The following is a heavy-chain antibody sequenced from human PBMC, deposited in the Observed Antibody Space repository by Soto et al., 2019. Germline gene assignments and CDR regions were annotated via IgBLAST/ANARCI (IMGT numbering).Heavy chain of an antibody. Sequence: PGESLKISCKGSGYSFTSYWISWVRQMPGKGLEWMGIIYPGDSDTRYSPSFQGQVTISADKSISTAYLQWSSLKASDTAMYYCAVGYYGSGSYRYNWFDPWGQGTLVTVSS. CDR1: GYSFTSYW. CDR3: AVGYYGSGSYRYNWFDP. J-gene: IGHJ5*02. V-gene: IGHV5-51*01. D-gene: IGHD3-10*01. CDR2: IYPGDSDT.